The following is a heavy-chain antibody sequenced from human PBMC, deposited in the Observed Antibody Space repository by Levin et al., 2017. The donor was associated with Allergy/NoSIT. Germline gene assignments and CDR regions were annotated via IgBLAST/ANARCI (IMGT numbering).Heavy chain of an antibody. J-gene: IGHJ6*02. D-gene: IGHD3-10*01. CDR3: VKGFGATVPSGMDV. CDR1: GFTFDDYA. Sequence: GGSLRLSCAASGFTFDDYAMHWVRQAPGSGLEWVAIISWNSGDIHYADSVKGRFTISRDNAKNSLHLQMNSLRGDDTAISYCVKGFGATVPSGMDVWGPGTTVTVSS. V-gene: IGHV3-9*01. CDR2: ISWNSGDI.